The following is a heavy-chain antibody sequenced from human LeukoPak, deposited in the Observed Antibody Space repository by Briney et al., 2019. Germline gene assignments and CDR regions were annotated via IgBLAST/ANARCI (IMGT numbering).Heavy chain of an antibody. V-gene: IGHV4-59*01. CDR2: IYYGGST. D-gene: IGHD6-13*01. CDR3: ARDVAAAGTTSLAYGMDV. Sequence: KTSETLSLTCTVSGGSISSYYWSWIRQPPGKGLEWIGYIYYGGSTNYNPSLKSRVTISVDTSKNQFSLKLSSVTAADTAVYYCARDVAAAGTTSLAYGMDVWGQGTTVTVSS. CDR1: GGSISSYY. J-gene: IGHJ6*02.